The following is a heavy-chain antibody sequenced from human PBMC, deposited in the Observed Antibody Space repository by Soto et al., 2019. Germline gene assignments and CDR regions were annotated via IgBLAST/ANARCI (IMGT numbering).Heavy chain of an antibody. CDR2: INHSGST. J-gene: IGHJ5*02. Sequence: SETLSLTCAVYGGSFSGYYWSWIRQPPGKGLEWIGEINHSGSTNYNPSLKSRVTISVDTSKNQFSLKLSSVTAADTAVYYCARGGPWQWLVRAAVGWFDPWGQGTLVTV. CDR3: ARGGPWQWLVRAAVGWFDP. V-gene: IGHV4-34*01. CDR1: GGSFSGYY. D-gene: IGHD6-19*01.